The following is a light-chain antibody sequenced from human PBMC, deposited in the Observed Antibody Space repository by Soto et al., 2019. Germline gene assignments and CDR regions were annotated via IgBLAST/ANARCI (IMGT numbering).Light chain of an antibody. CDR2: GVH. CDR3: TAFSANRVYL. CDR1: SNDIGTYDY. Sequence: QSVLTQPISVSGSPGQSISISCTGTSNDIGTYDYVCWYQQHPGKAPRLLIHGVHNRSPGISGRFSASKSGLTASLTISGLQAADEADYYCTAFSANRVYLFGPGTKVTVL. V-gene: IGLV2-14*01. J-gene: IGLJ1*01.